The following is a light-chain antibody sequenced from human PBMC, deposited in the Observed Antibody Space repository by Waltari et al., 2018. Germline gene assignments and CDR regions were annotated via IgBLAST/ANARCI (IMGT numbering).Light chain of an antibody. CDR2: GAS. J-gene: IGKJ1*01. Sequence: IVLTQSPGTLSVSLGERATLSCMASQSVSRSLAWYQQKPGQPPKLLIYGASTRATGIPDRFTGSGSGTDFSLTISSLEPEDFAIYFCQHYVRLPATFGQGTKVEIK. V-gene: IGKV3-20*01. CDR1: QSVSRS. CDR3: QHYVRLPAT.